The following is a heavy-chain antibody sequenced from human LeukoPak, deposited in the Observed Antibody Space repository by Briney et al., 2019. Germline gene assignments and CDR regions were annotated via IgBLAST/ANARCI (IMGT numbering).Heavy chain of an antibody. CDR1: GYTFTNYG. D-gene: IGHD6-19*01. Sequence: SVKVSCKASGYTFTNYGISWVRQAPGQGLEWMGGIIPIFGTANYAQKFQGRVTITTDESTSTAYMELSSLRSEDTAVYYCASQSMAVAAFDIWGQGTMVTVSS. CDR2: IIPIFGTA. CDR3: ASQSMAVAAFDI. J-gene: IGHJ3*02. V-gene: IGHV1-69*05.